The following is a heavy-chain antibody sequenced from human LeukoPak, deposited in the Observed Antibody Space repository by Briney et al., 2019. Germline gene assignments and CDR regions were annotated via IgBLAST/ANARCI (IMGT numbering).Heavy chain of an antibody. CDR3: ARVKTGYYLR. V-gene: IGHV1-2*02. Sequence: GASVKASCKASGYTFTGYYMHWVRQAPGQGLEWMGWIDPNSGGTNYAQKFQGRVTTTRDTSISTAYMELSRLRSDDTAVYYCARVKTGYYLRWGQGTLVTVSS. CDR2: IDPNSGGT. J-gene: IGHJ4*02. CDR1: GYTFTGYY. D-gene: IGHD3-9*01.